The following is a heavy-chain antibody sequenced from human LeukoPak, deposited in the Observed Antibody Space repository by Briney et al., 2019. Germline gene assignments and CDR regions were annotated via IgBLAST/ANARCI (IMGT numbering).Heavy chain of an antibody. CDR3: ARDYYGSGSYIFDY. CDR2: ISSSGSTI. CDR1: GFTFSSYE. J-gene: IGHJ4*02. D-gene: IGHD3-10*01. V-gene: IGHV3-48*03. Sequence: GGSLGLSCAASGFTFSSYEMNWVRQAPGKGLEWVSYISSSGSTIYYADSVKGRFTISRDNAKNSLYLQMNSLRAEDTAVYYCARDYYGSGSYIFDYWGQGTLVTVSS.